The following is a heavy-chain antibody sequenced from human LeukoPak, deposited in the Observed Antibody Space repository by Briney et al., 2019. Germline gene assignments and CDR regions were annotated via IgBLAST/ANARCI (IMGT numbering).Heavy chain of an antibody. V-gene: IGHV3-7*01. D-gene: IGHD6-13*01. CDR2: IKYDVSEI. J-gene: IGHJ4*02. Sequence: GGSLRLSCAASGFTFSGYWMAWVRRAPGKGLEWVANIKYDVSEIYYVDSGKGRFTISRDNAKNSLYLQMNSLRAEDTAVYYCARDIAAPGLFLDSWGQGTLVTVSS. CDR3: ARDIAAPGLFLDS. CDR1: GFTFSGYW.